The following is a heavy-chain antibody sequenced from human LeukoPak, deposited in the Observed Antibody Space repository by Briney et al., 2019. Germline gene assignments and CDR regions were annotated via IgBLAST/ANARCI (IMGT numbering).Heavy chain of an antibody. CDR1: GYSISSGYY. J-gene: IGHJ4*02. Sequence: PSETLSLTCTVSGYSISSGYYWGWIRQPPGKGLEWIGSIYHSGSTYYNPSLKSRVTISVDTSKNQFSLKLSSVTAADTAVYYCARDWDWDYYDSSGYYDWGQGTLVTVSS. CDR3: ARDWDWDYYDSSGYYD. CDR2: IYHSGST. D-gene: IGHD3-22*01. V-gene: IGHV4-38-2*02.